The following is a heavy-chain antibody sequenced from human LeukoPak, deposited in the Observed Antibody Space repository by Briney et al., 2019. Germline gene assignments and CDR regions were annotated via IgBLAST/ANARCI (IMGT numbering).Heavy chain of an antibody. Sequence: ASVKVSCKASGGTFTDYNIHWVRQAPGQGLEWMGWISPNSGGTNYAQRFQGMVTMTRDTSISTAYMDLSSLKSDNTATYYCSVWFGELSHWGQGTLVTVSS. CDR3: SVWFGELSH. V-gene: IGHV1-2*02. D-gene: IGHD3-10*01. CDR1: GGTFTDYN. CDR2: ISPNSGGT. J-gene: IGHJ4*02.